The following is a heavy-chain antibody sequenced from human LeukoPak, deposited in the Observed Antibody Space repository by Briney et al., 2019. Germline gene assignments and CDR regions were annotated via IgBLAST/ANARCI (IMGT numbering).Heavy chain of an antibody. D-gene: IGHD2/OR15-2a*01. CDR2: INHRGNT. Sequence: KPSGTLSLTCGIYGGSFRDYSLTWIRQPPRQGLEWIGEINHRGNTNFNPSLKSRVTISVDTSKNQFSLKLTSVTAADTALYFCARGRFYVFDIWGQGTLVTVSS. V-gene: IGHV4-34*01. J-gene: IGHJ3*02. CDR1: GGSFRDYS. CDR3: ARGRFYVFDI.